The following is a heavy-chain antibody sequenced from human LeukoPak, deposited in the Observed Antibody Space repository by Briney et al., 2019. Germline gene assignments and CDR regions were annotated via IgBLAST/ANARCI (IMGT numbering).Heavy chain of an antibody. Sequence: NTSETLSLTCTVSGGSISSYHWSWIRQPPGKGLEWIGYIYYSGSTNYNPSLKSRVTISVDTSKNQFSLKLSSVTAADTAVYYCARLHSDYSNYVGSWFDPWGQGTLVTVSS. CDR2: IYYSGST. J-gene: IGHJ5*02. V-gene: IGHV4-59*01. D-gene: IGHD4-11*01. CDR1: GGSISSYH. CDR3: ARLHSDYSNYVGSWFDP.